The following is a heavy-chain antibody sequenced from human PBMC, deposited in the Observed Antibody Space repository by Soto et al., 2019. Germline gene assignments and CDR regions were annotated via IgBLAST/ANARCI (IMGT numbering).Heavy chain of an antibody. CDR3: ARGVEGYGGPELDY. J-gene: IGHJ4*02. CDR2: VSLDGSTT. V-gene: IGHV3-74*01. D-gene: IGHD5-18*01. CDR1: GFTFSRHW. Sequence: EVQLVETGGDLVQPGGSLRLSCAASGFTFSRHWMHWVRLAPGKGPVWVSRVSLDGSTTTYADSVKGRFTISRDNAKNTLDLQMNSLRVEDTAVYFCARGVEGYGGPELDYWGQGTLVSVSS.